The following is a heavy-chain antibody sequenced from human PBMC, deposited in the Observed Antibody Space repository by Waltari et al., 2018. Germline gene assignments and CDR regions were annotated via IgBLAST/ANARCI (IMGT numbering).Heavy chain of an antibody. D-gene: IGHD2-21*01. Sequence: QVQLQESGPGLVKPSETLSLSCTVSGASLTTYYWSWIRRPPGKGLEYIGYIHDGGDTNYSPSLSSRVSMSLDTSKNQFSLKISSVTAADSAVYYCARVHGSESPLAWGTDVWGQGTAVTVSS. CDR2: IHDGGDT. CDR3: ARVHGSESPLAWGTDV. J-gene: IGHJ6*02. CDR1: GASLTTYY. V-gene: IGHV4-59*01.